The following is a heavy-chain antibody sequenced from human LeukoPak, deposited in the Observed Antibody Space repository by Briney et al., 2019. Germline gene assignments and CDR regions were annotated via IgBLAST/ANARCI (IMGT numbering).Heavy chain of an antibody. D-gene: IGHD1-26*01. CDR1: GFTFSSYA. J-gene: IGHJ5*02. Sequence: GGSLRLSCAASGFTFSSYAMHWVRQAPGKGLEWVSAISVSGGSTYYADSVKGRFTISRDNSKNTLYLQMNSLRAEDTAVFYCAKGGGSYGFDPWGQGTLVTVSS. CDR3: AKGGGSYGFDP. CDR2: ISVSGGST. V-gene: IGHV3-23*01.